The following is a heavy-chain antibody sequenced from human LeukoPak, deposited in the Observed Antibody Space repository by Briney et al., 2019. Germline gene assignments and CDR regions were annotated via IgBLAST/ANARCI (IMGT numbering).Heavy chain of an antibody. CDR1: GYTFTSYA. J-gene: IGHJ6*03. D-gene: IGHD5-18*01. Sequence: GASVTVSCKASGYTFTSYAMNWVRQAPGQGLEWMGWMSPNSGNTGSAQKFQGRVTFTRDTSISTSFMELSSLRSEDTAIYYCARGRPDTSVPRTYYMDVWGEGTTVTVSS. CDR2: MSPNSGNT. V-gene: IGHV1-8*03. CDR3: ARGRPDTSVPRTYYMDV.